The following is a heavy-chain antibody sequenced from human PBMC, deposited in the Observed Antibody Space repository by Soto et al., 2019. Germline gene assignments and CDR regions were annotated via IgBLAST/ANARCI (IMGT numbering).Heavy chain of an antibody. Sequence: GASVKVSCKASGNTFTSYDINCVRQATGHGLEWMGWINPNSGNIGYAQKFQGRVTMTRDTAIRTAYMEVSRLRSDDTAVYYYARGRASGSYYLLDYWGQGTLVTVSS. CDR1: GNTFTSYD. CDR2: INPNSGNI. CDR3: ARGRASGSYYLLDY. V-gene: IGHV1-8*01. D-gene: IGHD3-10*01. J-gene: IGHJ4*02.